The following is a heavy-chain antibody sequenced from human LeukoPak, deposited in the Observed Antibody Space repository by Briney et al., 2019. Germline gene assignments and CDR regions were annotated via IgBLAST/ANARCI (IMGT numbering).Heavy chain of an antibody. Sequence: PGGSLRLSCAASGFTFDDYAMRWVRQAPGKGLEWVSGISWNSGSIGYADSVKGRFTISRDNAKNSLYLQMNSLRAEDTALYYCAKDKYYGSGSYYNYWGQGTLVTVSS. V-gene: IGHV3-9*01. J-gene: IGHJ4*02. D-gene: IGHD3-10*01. CDR2: ISWNSGSI. CDR3: AKDKYYGSGSYYNY. CDR1: GFTFDDYA.